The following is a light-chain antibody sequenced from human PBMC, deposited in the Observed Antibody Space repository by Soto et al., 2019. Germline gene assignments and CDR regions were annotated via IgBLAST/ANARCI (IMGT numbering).Light chain of an antibody. CDR3: QHXNXYSEA. Sequence: DIQMTQSPSTLSGSVGDRVTITCRASQTISSWLAWYQQKPGKAPKLLIYKASTLKSGVPSRFSGSGSGTXXXXXXXXXXXXDXATYYCQHXNXYSEAFGQGTKVE. J-gene: IGKJ1*01. CDR1: QTISSW. CDR2: KAS. V-gene: IGKV1-5*03.